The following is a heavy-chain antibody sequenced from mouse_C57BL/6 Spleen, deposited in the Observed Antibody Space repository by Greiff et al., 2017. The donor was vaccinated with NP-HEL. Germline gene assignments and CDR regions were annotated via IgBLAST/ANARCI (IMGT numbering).Heavy chain of an antibody. CDR3: ARGNGPYWYFDV. D-gene: IGHD1-1*02. Sequence: VQLQQSGAELVKPGASVKLSCKASGYTFTSYWMHWVKQRPGQGLEWIGMIHPNSGSTNYNEKFKSKATLTVDKSSSTAYMQLSSLTSEDSAVYYCARGNGPYWYFDVWGTGTTVTVSS. J-gene: IGHJ1*03. CDR1: GYTFTSYW. CDR2: IHPNSGST. V-gene: IGHV1-64*01.